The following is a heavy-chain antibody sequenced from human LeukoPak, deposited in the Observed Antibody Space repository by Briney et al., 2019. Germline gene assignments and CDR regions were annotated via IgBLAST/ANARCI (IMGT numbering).Heavy chain of an antibody. D-gene: IGHD3-10*01. CDR3: ARAKPKNMVRGLIMRRESRYYFDY. V-gene: IGHV3-23*01. CDR1: GFTFRRYG. Sequence: GGSLRLSCAASGFTFRRYGMTWVRQAPGKGLEWVSSISGSGGSTFYADSVKGRFTISRDNSKSTLYIQMNSLRAEDTAVYYCARAKPKNMVRGLIMRRESRYYFDYWGQGTLVTVSS. CDR2: ISGSGGST. J-gene: IGHJ4*02.